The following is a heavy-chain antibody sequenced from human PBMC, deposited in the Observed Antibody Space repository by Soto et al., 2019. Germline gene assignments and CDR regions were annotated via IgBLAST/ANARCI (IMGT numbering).Heavy chain of an antibody. CDR1: GYRFIAYY. J-gene: IGHJ5*02. V-gene: IGHV1-2*02. D-gene: IGHD3-10*01. Sequence: QVQLVQAGAEVKKPGASVKVSCNTSGYRFIAYYMHWVRQAPGQGLEWKGWINPNSGGTKYAQKFQSRVTMTRDTSISTAYMELSRLTSTDTAVYYCTRGVAGPITGGVLGYFDPWGQGTLVTVSS. CDR3: TRGVAGPITGGVLGYFDP. CDR2: INPNSGGT.